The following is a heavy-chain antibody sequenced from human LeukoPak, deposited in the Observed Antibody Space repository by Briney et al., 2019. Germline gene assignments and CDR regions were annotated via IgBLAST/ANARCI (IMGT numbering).Heavy chain of an antibody. Sequence: GGSLRLSCAASGFTFSDYYMSWIRQAPGKGLEWVSYISSSGSTIYYADSVKGRFTISRDNAKNSLYLQMNSLRAGDTAVYYCVLNYGSGSYYLPLWGQGTLVTVSS. CDR3: VLNYGSGSYYLPL. V-gene: IGHV3-11*04. CDR2: ISSSGSTI. D-gene: IGHD3-10*01. J-gene: IGHJ4*02. CDR1: GFTFSDYY.